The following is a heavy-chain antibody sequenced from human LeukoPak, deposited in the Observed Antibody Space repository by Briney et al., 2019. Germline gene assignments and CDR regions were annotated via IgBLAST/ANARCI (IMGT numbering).Heavy chain of an antibody. CDR3: AREYHDFSSGYYGNYFYYMDV. V-gene: IGHV4-39*07. CDR1: GGSISRSTYY. D-gene: IGHD3-3*01. Sequence: SETLSLTCSVSGGSISRSTYYWAWIRQPPGKGLEWIGSIYYSGTTHYNPSLKSRVSISVDTSKNHFSLKLRSVTAADTAVYYCAREYHDFSSGYYGNYFYYMDVWGKGTTVIVSS. CDR2: IYYSGTT. J-gene: IGHJ6*03.